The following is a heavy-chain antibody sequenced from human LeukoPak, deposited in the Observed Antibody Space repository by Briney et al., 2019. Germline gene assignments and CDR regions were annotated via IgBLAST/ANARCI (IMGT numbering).Heavy chain of an antibody. D-gene: IGHD3-10*01. V-gene: IGHV3-48*03. CDR2: IDSSGNTR. CDR3: ARSFRRYGMDV. Sequence: PGGSLRLSCAASGFIFSSFEMSWVRQAPGKGLQWVSYIDSSGNTRYYADSVKGRFTISRDNAQNSRYLQMNSLRVEDTAVYYCARSFRRYGMDVWGQGTTVTVSS. J-gene: IGHJ6*02. CDR1: GFIFSSFE.